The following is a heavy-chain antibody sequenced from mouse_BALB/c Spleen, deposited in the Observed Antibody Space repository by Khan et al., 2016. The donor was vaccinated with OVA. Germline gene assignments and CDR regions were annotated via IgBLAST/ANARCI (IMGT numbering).Heavy chain of an antibody. CDR3: VTHRYDVSWFSY. J-gene: IGHJ3*01. D-gene: IGHD2-14*01. CDR2: INPNTGYT. V-gene: IGHV1-7*01. Sequence: QVQLKESGTELAKPGASVKMSCKASGYTFTTYWIHWLKQRPGQGLEWIGYINPNTGYTEYNQHFKDKASLTADKSSSAAYMQLSSLTSEDSAVYYCVTHRYDVSWFSYWGQGTLVTVSA. CDR1: GYTFTTYW.